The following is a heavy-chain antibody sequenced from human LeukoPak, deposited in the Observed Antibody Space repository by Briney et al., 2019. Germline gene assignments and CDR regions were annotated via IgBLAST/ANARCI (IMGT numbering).Heavy chain of an antibody. CDR1: GFTFSSYS. D-gene: IGHD1-7*01. Sequence: PGGSLRLSCAASGFTFSSYSMNWVRQAPGKGLEWVSSISSSSSYIYYADSVKGRFTISRDNAKNSLYLQMNSLRAEDTAVYYCARVFRANWNYGGFDYWGQGTLVTVSS. J-gene: IGHJ4*02. CDR2: ISSSSSYI. CDR3: ARVFRANWNYGGFDY. V-gene: IGHV3-21*01.